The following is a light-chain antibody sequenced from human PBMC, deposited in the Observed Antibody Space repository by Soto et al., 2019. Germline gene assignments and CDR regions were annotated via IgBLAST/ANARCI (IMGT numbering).Light chain of an antibody. Sequence: QAVVTQEPSFSVSPGSTVTLTCGLSSGSVSTSYYPSWYQQTPGQSPRTLIYNTNTRSSGVPDRCSGSILGNKAALTITGAQADDESDYYCVVYMGSGIWVFGGGTKLTVL. CDR2: NTN. CDR1: SGSVSTSYY. J-gene: IGLJ2*01. CDR3: VVYMGSGIWV. V-gene: IGLV8-61*01.